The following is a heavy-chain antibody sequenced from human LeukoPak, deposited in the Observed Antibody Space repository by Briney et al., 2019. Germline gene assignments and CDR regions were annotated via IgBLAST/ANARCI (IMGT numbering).Heavy chain of an antibody. D-gene: IGHD2-15*01. Sequence: PGGSLRLSCAASGFTFSDYYMSWIRQAPGKGLEWVSYISSSGSTIYYADSVKGRFTISRDNAKNTLYLQMNSLRADDTAVYYCARVELLRGDLSPYWYFDLWGRGTLVTVSS. CDR1: GFTFSDYY. J-gene: IGHJ2*01. CDR2: ISSSGSTI. CDR3: ARVELLRGDLSPYWYFDL. V-gene: IGHV3-11*01.